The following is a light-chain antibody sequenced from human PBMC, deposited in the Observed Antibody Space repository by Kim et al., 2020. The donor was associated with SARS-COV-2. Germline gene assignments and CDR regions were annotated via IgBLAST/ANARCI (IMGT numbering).Light chain of an antibody. CDR2: DVS. J-gene: IGLJ1*01. CDR1: SSDVGGYDY. CDR3: CSYAGSHTYV. V-gene: IGLV2-11*03. Sequence: GQSVTISCTGTSSDVGGYDYVSWYQQHPGKAPKFMLRDVSRRPSGVPDRFSGSKSGNTASLTISGLQAEDEADYYCCSYAGSHTYVFGTGTKVTVL.